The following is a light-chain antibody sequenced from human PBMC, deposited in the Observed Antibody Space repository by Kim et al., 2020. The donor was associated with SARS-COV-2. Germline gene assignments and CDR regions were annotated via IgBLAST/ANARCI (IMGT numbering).Light chain of an antibody. Sequence: LSPGERAIVSCRASQNIDYYLNWYQQKPGQAPRLLISDGSDRAPGISARFRGSGSGTDFTLTISRLEPEDLAVYYCQHRSNWPWTFGQGTKVDIK. CDR1: QNIDYY. CDR3: QHRSNWPWT. J-gene: IGKJ1*01. CDR2: DGS. V-gene: IGKV3-11*01.